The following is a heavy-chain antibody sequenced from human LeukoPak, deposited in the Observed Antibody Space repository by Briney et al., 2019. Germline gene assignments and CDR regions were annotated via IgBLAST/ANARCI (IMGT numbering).Heavy chain of an antibody. D-gene: IGHD4-17*01. CDR2: IYHSGSA. Sequence: SETLSLTCTVSGGSISSYYWSWIRQPPGKGLEWIGYIYHSGSANYNPSLKSRVTISVDTSRNQFSLKLTPVTAADTAVYYCARNPYGDYGYWGQGTLVTVSS. V-gene: IGHV4-59*01. CDR1: GGSISSYY. J-gene: IGHJ4*02. CDR3: ARNPYGDYGY.